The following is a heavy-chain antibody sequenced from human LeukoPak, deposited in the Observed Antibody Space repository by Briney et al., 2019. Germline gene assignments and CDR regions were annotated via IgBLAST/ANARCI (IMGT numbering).Heavy chain of an antibody. CDR3: ARGRDSSSSGILDY. CDR2: MSPNSGNT. CDR1: GYTFTSYD. V-gene: IGHV1-8*01. D-gene: IGHD6-6*01. Sequence: GASVKVSCKASGYTFTSYDINWVRQASGQGLEWMGWMSPNSGNTGYAQKFQGRVTMTRDTSISTAYMELSSLRSEDTAVYYCARGRDSSSSGILDYWGQGTLVTASS. J-gene: IGHJ4*02.